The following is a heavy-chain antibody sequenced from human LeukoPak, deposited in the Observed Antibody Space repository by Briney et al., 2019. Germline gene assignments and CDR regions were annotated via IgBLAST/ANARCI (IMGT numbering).Heavy chain of an antibody. CDR1: GGAVSSGSYY. Sequence: SSETLSLTCTVSGGAVSSGSYYWSWIRQPPGKGLEWIGYIYYTGTTDYNPSLKSRVTISVDTSKNQFSLKLSSVTAADTAVYYCARGYGRYFDYWGQGTLVTVSS. CDR3: ARGYGRYFDY. J-gene: IGHJ4*02. CDR2: IYYTGTT. D-gene: IGHD5-18*01. V-gene: IGHV4-61*01.